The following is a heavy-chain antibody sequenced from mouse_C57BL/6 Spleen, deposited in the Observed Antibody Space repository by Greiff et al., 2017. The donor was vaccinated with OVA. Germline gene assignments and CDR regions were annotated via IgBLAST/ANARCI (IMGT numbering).Heavy chain of an antibody. Sequence: QVQLQQPGAELVKPGASVKLSCTASGYTFTSYWMHWVKQRPGQGLEWLVMIHPNRGSTNYNEKFKSKATLTVDKSSSTAYMQRSSRTSEDSAVYYCARDYFDYWGQGTTLTVSS. CDR1: GYTFTSYW. V-gene: IGHV1-64*01. CDR3: ARDYFDY. J-gene: IGHJ2*01. CDR2: IHPNRGST.